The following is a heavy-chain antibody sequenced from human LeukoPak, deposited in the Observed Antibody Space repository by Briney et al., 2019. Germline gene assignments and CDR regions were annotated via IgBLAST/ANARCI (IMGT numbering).Heavy chain of an antibody. D-gene: IGHD6-13*01. J-gene: IGHJ3*02. CDR1: GDTFTIND. V-gene: IGHV1-8*01. CDR2: MNHNSGNT. Sequence: ASVKVSRKASGDTFTINDINCVRQATGQGLEWMGWMNHNSGNTGYAQKFQGRVTMTRNTSISTAYMELTNLRSEDTAVYYCARVTAAGTWAFDIWGQGTTVTVSA. CDR3: ARVTAAGTWAFDI.